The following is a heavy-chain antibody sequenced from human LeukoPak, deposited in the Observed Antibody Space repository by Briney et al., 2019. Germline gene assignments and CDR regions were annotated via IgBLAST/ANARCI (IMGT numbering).Heavy chain of an antibody. CDR1: GFTFSSYS. CDR3: ASGKYAPVGATYSFDI. V-gene: IGHV3-21*01. D-gene: IGHD2-15*01. Sequence: PGGSLRPSCAASGFTFSSYSMNWVRPAPGKGLEWVSSISSSSSYIYYADSVKGRFTISRDNAKNSLYLQMNSLRAGDTAVYYCASGKYAPVGATYSFDIWGQGTMVTVSS. J-gene: IGHJ3*02. CDR2: ISSSSSYI.